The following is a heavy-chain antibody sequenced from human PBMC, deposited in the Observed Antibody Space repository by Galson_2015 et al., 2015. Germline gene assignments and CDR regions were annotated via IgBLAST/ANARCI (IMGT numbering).Heavy chain of an antibody. Sequence: SETLSLTCTVSGGSISSYYWSWIRQPPGKGLEWIGYIYYSGSTNYNPSLKSRVTISVDTSKNQFSLKLSSVTAADTAVYYCARAWFGERDYFDYWGQGTLVTVSS. CDR3: ARAWFGERDYFDY. V-gene: IGHV4-59*01. D-gene: IGHD3-10*01. J-gene: IGHJ4*02. CDR1: GGSISSYY. CDR2: IYYSGST.